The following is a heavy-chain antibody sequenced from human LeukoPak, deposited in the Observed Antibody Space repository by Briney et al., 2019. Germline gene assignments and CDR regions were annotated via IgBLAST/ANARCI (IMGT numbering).Heavy chain of an antibody. V-gene: IGHV4-34*01. CDR2: INHSGST. CDR3: ARRNGGLDAFDI. D-gene: IGHD4-23*01. Sequence: PSETLSLTCAVYGGSFSGYYWSWIRQPPGKGLEWIGEINHSGSTNYNPSLKSRVTISVDTSKNQFSLKLSSVTAADTAVYYCARRNGGLDAFDIWGQGTMVTVSS. CDR1: GGSFSGYY. J-gene: IGHJ3*02.